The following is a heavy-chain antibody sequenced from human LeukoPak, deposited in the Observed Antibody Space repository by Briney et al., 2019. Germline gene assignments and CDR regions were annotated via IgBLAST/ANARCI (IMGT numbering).Heavy chain of an antibody. V-gene: IGHV4-30-4*01. J-gene: IGHJ1*01. CDR1: GGSISSGVYY. CDR2: IYYSGST. CDR3: ASIPYYDILTGATSGIYFQH. D-gene: IGHD3-9*01. Sequence: PSETLSLTCTVSGGSISSGVYYWSWIRQPPGKGLEWIGYIYYSGSTYYNPSLKSRVTISVDTSKNQFSLKLSSVTATDTAVYYCASIPYYDILTGATSGIYFQHWGQGTLVTVSS.